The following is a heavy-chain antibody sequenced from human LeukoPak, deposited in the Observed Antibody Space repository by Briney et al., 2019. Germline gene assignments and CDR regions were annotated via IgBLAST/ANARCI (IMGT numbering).Heavy chain of an antibody. CDR2: INPSGGST. CDR3: ARPALRYSYGYYFDY. CDR1: GYTFTSYY. V-gene: IGHV1-46*01. D-gene: IGHD5-18*01. J-gene: IGHJ4*02. Sequence: ASVTVSCKASGYTFTSYYMHWVRQAPGQGLEWMGIINPSGGSTSYAQKFQGRVTMTRDMSTSTVYMELSSLRSEDTAVYYCARPALRYSYGYYFDYWGQGTLVTVSS.